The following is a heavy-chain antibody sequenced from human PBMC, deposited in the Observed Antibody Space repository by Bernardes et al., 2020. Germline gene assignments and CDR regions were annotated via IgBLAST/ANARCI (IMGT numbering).Heavy chain of an antibody. D-gene: IGHD3-10*01. CDR1: GYIFTGHY. CDR2: FNPTTGGT. CDR3: ARDERYGSGSYYIDYYFFGMDV. Sequence: ASVKVSCKASGYIFTGHYMHWVRQAPGQGLEWMGRFNPTTGGTHYAPKFQGRLTMTRDTSIDTAYMELSRLTSDDTAVYYCARDERYGSGSYYIDYYFFGMDVWGKGTTVIVSS. J-gene: IGHJ6*04. V-gene: IGHV1-2*06.